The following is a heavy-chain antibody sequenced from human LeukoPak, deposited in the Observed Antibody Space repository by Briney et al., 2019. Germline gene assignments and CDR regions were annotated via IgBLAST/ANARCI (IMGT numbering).Heavy chain of an antibody. Sequence: GGSLRFSCAASGFTFSSYEMNWVRQAPGKGLEWVSYISSSGSTIYYADSVKGRFTISRDNAKNSLYLQMNSLRAEDTAVYYCARIPHYDILTGYYSFEYWGQGTLVTVSS. CDR2: ISSSGSTI. D-gene: IGHD3-9*01. CDR1: GFTFSSYE. J-gene: IGHJ4*02. V-gene: IGHV3-48*03. CDR3: ARIPHYDILTGYYSFEY.